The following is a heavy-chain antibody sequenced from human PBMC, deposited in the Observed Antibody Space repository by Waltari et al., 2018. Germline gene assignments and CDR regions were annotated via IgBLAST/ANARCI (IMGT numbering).Heavy chain of an antibody. V-gene: IGHV3-48*03. Sequence: EVQLVESGGDLVQPGGSLRLSCAASGFPFGSYELNWVSQAPGTGLEWLSYISSSGATIYYADSVKGRFTISRDNAKNSLFLQMNSLRADDTALYYCARGLTSGPDFDYWGQGTQVTASS. CDR3: ARGLTSGPDFDY. J-gene: IGHJ4*02. CDR2: ISSSGATI. CDR1: GFPFGSYE. D-gene: IGHD2-15*01.